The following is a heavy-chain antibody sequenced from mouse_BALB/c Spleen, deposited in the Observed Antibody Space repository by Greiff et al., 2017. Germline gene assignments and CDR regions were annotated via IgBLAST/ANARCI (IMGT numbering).Heavy chain of an antibody. V-gene: IGHV5-9-4*01. Sequence: EVQLVESGGGLVKPGGSLKLSCAASGFTFSSYAMSWVRQSPEKRLEWVAEISSGGSYTYYPDTVTGRFTISRDNAKNTLYLEMSSLRSEDTAMYYCARERGGYAMDYWGQGTSVTVSS. CDR1: GFTFSSYA. J-gene: IGHJ4*01. CDR3: ARERGGYAMDY. CDR2: ISSGGSYT.